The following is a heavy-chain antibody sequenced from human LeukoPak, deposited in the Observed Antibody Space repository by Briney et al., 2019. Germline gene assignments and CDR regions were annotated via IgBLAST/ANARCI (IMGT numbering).Heavy chain of an antibody. Sequence: GGSLRLSCAASGFTVSSNYMSWVRQAPGKGLEWVSVIYSGGSTYYADSVKGRFTISRDNSKNTLYLQMNSLRAEDTAVYYCAREMSSGWYYFDYWGQGTLVTVSS. CDR1: GFTVSSNY. V-gene: IGHV3-53*01. J-gene: IGHJ4*02. D-gene: IGHD6-19*01. CDR3: AREMSSGWYYFDY. CDR2: IYSGGST.